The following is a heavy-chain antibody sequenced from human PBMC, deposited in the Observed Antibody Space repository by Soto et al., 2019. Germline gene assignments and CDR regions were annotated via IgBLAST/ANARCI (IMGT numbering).Heavy chain of an antibody. CDR1: GGSISSGGYY. J-gene: IGHJ4*02. V-gene: IGHV4-31*03. Sequence: QVQLQESGPGLVKPSQTLSLTCTVSGGSISSGGYYWSWIRQHPGKGLEWIGYISYSGSTYYNPSLKSRVSISVDTSKTQFSLKLSSVAAADTAVYYCARVVQLWYHCDYWGQGTLVTVSS. D-gene: IGHD5-18*01. CDR2: ISYSGST. CDR3: ARVVQLWYHCDY.